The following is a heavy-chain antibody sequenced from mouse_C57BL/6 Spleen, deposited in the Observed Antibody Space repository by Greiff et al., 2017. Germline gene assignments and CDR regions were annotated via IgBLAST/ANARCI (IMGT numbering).Heavy chain of an antibody. CDR1: GYTFTSYW. J-gene: IGHJ2*01. CDR3: ARGGYDYDGFFDY. Sequence: QVQLQQPGAELVMPGASVKLSCKASGYTFTSYWMHWVKQRPGQGLEWIGEIDPSDSYTNYNQKFKGKSTLTVDKSSSTAYMQLSSLTSEDSAVYYCARGGYDYDGFFDYWGQGTTLTVSS. CDR2: IDPSDSYT. D-gene: IGHD2-4*01. V-gene: IGHV1-69*01.